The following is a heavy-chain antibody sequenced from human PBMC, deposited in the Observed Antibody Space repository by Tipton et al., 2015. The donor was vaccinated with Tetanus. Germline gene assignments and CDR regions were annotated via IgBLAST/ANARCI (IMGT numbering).Heavy chain of an antibody. CDR3: VRDLGTSGFH. V-gene: IGHV4-31*03. CDR2: ISNSGST. CDR1: GGSISSDGAY. D-gene: IGHD1-7*01. J-gene: IGHJ4*02. Sequence: TLSLTCTVSGGSISSDGAYWSWIRQHPGEGLEWIGYISNSGSTYYNPSLKSRVTISVDTSQKQISLKVNSVTAADTAVYYCVRDLGTSGFHWGQGTLVTVSS.